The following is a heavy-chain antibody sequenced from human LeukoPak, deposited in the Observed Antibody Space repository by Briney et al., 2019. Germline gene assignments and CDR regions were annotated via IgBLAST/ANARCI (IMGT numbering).Heavy chain of an antibody. V-gene: IGHV3-30*03. J-gene: IGHJ6*03. D-gene: IGHD6-25*01. CDR3: ARFAAGGSYYYYMDV. CDR1: GLTFSDSW. Sequence: GGSLRLSCVASGLTFSDSWMSWVRQAPGKGLEWVAVISYDGSNKYYADSVKGRFTISRDNAKNSLYLQMNSLRADDTAVYYCARFAAGGSYYYYMDVWGKGTTVTVSS. CDR2: ISYDGSNK.